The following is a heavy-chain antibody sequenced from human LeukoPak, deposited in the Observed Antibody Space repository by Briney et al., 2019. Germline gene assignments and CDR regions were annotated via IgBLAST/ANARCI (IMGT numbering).Heavy chain of an antibody. V-gene: IGHV3-15*01. CDR3: TTLWMGPEF. CDR2: IKSVSDGETT. J-gene: IGHJ4*02. CDR1: GFRFSNAW. Sequence: GGSLRLSCAVSGFRFSNAWMNWVRQAPGKGLECVGRIKSVSDGETTDYAAPVKGRFTISRDGSRSTLYLQMHSLRTEDTAVYYCTTLWMGPEFWGQGTLVTVSS. D-gene: IGHD3-10*01.